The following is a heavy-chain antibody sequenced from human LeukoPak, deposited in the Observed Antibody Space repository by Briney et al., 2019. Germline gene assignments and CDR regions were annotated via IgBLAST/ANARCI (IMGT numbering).Heavy chain of an antibody. Sequence: SSETLSLTCTVSGGSISSSSYYWGWIRQPPGKGLEWIGSIYYSGSTYYNPSLKSRVTISVDTSKNQFSLKLSSVTAADTAVYYCARRYYYDSSGYYFFDYWGQGTLVTVSS. CDR1: GGSISSSSYY. CDR3: ARRYYYDSSGYYFFDY. J-gene: IGHJ4*02. V-gene: IGHV4-39*01. D-gene: IGHD3-22*01. CDR2: IYYSGST.